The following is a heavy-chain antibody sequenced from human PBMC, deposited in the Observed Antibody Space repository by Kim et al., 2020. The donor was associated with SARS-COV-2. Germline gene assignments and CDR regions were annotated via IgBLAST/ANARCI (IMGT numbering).Heavy chain of an antibody. CDR2: INPNSGGT. Sequence: ASVKVSCKASGYTFTGYYMHWVRQAPGQGLEWMGRINPNSGGTNYAQKFQGRVTMTRDTSISTAYMELSRLRSDDTAVYYCARAPWIQLWSETFDYWGQGTLVTVSS. D-gene: IGHD5-18*01. CDR3: ARAPWIQLWSETFDY. CDR1: GYTFTGYY. V-gene: IGHV1-2*06. J-gene: IGHJ4*02.